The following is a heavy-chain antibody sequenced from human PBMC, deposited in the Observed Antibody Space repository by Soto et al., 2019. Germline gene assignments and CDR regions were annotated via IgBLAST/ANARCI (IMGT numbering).Heavy chain of an antibody. Sequence: SETLSLTCTVSGGSISSYYWSWIRQPAVKVLEWIGRIYTSGSTNYNPSLKSRVTMSVDTSKNQFSLKLSSVTAADTAVYYCVRGSLYNFDSSGTELWFDPWGQGALVTVS. D-gene: IGHD6-19*01. J-gene: IGHJ5*02. CDR1: GGSISSYY. CDR3: VRGSLYNFDSSGTELWFDP. V-gene: IGHV4-4*07. CDR2: IYTSGST.